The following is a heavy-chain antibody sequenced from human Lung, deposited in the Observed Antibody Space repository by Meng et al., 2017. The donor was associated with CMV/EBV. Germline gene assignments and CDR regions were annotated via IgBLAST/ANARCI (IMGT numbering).Heavy chain of an antibody. D-gene: IGHD2-2*01. CDR3: GRMPPGAFDNGFDF. J-gene: IGHJ3*01. CDR1: GFTFSGYW. Sequence: GESXKISCAASGFTFSGYWMHWVRQAPGKGLVWVSRINTDGSLTNHADSVKGRFTISRDNVRNTLYLQMNSLRVEDTAVYYFGRMPPGAFDNGFDFWGQGTMVTVSS. CDR2: INTDGSLT. V-gene: IGHV3-74*01.